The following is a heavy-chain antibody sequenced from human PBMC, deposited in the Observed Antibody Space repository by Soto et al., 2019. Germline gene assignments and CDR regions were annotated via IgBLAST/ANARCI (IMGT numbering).Heavy chain of an antibody. CDR1: GFSVTTNY. V-gene: IGHV3-53*02. J-gene: IGHJ6*02. CDR2: TFAGGST. D-gene: IGHD1-26*01. Sequence: EVQLVETGGGLIQPGGSLRLSCLASGFSVTTNYIIWVRQPPGKGLEWVSTTFAGGSTHYADSVKGRFSISRVNSKNTVYLQMNNLRVEDTAVYYCAKKPPSSIQGWAFGMDVWGQGTTVSVSS. CDR3: AKKPPSSIQGWAFGMDV.